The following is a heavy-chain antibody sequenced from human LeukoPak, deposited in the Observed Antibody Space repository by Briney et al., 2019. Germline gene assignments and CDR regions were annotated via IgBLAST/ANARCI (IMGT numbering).Heavy chain of an antibody. D-gene: IGHD3-10*01. Sequence: SETLSLTCTVSGGSISSDNYQWSWIRQPPGKGLEWIGYINYSGSTYYNPSLKSRVTISVDTSKNHFSLRLSSVTAADTTVYYCARYGSGSTWFDPWGQGTLVTVSS. CDR3: ARYGSGSTWFDP. CDR1: GGSISSDNYQ. J-gene: IGHJ5*02. CDR2: INYSGST. V-gene: IGHV4-30-4*01.